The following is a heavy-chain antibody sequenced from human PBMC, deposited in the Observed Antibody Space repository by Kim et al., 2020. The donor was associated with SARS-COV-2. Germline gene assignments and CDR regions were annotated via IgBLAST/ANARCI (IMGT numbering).Heavy chain of an antibody. D-gene: IGHD1-20*01. Sequence: SRVTISVDTSKNQFSLKLSSVTAADTAVYYCARYRPYNWIPHARGYYFDYWGQGTLVTVSS. V-gene: IGHV4-34*01. CDR3: ARYRPYNWIPHARGYYFDY. J-gene: IGHJ4*02.